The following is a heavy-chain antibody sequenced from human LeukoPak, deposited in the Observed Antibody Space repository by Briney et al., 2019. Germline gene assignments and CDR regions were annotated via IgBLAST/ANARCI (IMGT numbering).Heavy chain of an antibody. D-gene: IGHD2-21*02. V-gene: IGHV4-34*01. Sequence: SETLSLTCAVYGGSFSGYYWSWIRQPPGKGLEWIGEINHSGSTNYNPSLKSRVTISADTSKNQFSLKLSSVTAADTAVYYCARGPYCGGDCYSHLDYWGQGTLVTVSS. CDR3: ARGPYCGGDCYSHLDY. CDR1: GGSFSGYY. CDR2: INHSGST. J-gene: IGHJ4*02.